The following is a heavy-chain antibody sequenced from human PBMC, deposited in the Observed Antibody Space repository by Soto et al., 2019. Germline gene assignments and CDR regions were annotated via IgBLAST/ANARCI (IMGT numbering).Heavy chain of an antibody. CDR2: ISGTGGDT. J-gene: IGHJ4*02. CDR3: AKGNNGYALFFDY. D-gene: IGHD5-12*01. CDR1: GFTFSSYV. V-gene: IGHV3-23*01. Sequence: EMQLLESGGGLVQPGGSLRLSCAASGFTFSSYVMNWVRQPPGKGLEWVSTISGTGGDTYYADSVKGRFTVSRDNSKNTLFLQMNSLRAEDTAVYYCAKGNNGYALFFDYWGQGTLVTVSS.